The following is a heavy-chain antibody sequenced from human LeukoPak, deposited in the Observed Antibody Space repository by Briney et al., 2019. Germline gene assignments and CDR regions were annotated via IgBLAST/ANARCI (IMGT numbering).Heavy chain of an antibody. D-gene: IGHD6-13*01. CDR1: GGSSNNSSYY. J-gene: IGHJ4*01. Sequence: SETLSLTCTVSGGSSNNSSYYLGSLRHPPGKGLDWIGTMSYSESTYYNPSLMSRVTISVDTSKNQFSLKLSSVTAAATAVYYCATISSSHLPDYWGQEYWSPSPQ. V-gene: IGHV4-39*01. CDR3: ATISSSHLPDY. CDR2: MSYSEST.